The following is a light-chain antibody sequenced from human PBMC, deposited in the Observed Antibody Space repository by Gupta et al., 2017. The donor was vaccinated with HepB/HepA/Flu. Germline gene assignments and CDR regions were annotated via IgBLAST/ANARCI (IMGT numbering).Light chain of an antibody. CDR2: GAV. J-gene: IGKJ5*01. CDR3: QQYGRPPSIT. CDR1: QCVSSSY. Sequence: EVVLTPSPGTLSWSPGERATLACRASQCVSSSYLAWYQQKPGQAPRILIYGAVSRATGIPDRFSGSGSGTDFTLTISRLEPEDWAVDYCQQYGRPPSITFGQGTRLEIK. V-gene: IGKV3-20*01.